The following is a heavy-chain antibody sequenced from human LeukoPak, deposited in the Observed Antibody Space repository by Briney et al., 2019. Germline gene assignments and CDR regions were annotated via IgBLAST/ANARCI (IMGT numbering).Heavy chain of an antibody. J-gene: IGHJ3*02. CDR3: ARSTGDDAFDI. Sequence: SETLSLTCTVSGGSISSSSYYWGWIRQPPGKGLEWIGSIYYSGSTYYNPSLKSRVTISVDTSKNQFSLKLSSVTAADTAVYYCARSTGDDAFDIWGQGTMATVSS. D-gene: IGHD7-27*01. V-gene: IGHV4-39*07. CDR1: GGSISSSSYY. CDR2: IYYSGST.